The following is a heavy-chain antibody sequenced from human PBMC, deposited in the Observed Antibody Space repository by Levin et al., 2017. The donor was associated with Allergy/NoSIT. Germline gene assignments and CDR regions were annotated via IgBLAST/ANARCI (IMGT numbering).Heavy chain of an antibody. D-gene: IGHD4-11*01. J-gene: IGHJ4*02. CDR2: ISGGGGGT. CDR1: GFTFSPYG. Sequence: GGSLRLSCAASGFTFSPYGMTWVRQPPGKGLEWVSLISGGGGGTYYADSVKGRFTISRDNSKNTLYLQMNSLRAEDTAIYYCAKASSYSYFLYFDYWGQGTLVTVSS. CDR3: AKASSYSYFLYFDY. V-gene: IGHV3-23*01.